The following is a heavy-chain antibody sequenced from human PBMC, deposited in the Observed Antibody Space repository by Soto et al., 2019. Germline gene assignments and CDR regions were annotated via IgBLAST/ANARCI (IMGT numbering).Heavy chain of an antibody. D-gene: IGHD3-22*01. CDR2: ISSSSSYI. Sequence: PGGSLRLSCAASGFTFSSYSMNWVRQAPGKGLEWVSSISSSSSYIYYADSVKGRFTISRDNAKNSLYLQMNSLRAEDTAVYYCAREGYDSSGYYYHAFDIWGQWTMVTVSS. J-gene: IGHJ3*02. CDR3: AREGYDSSGYYYHAFDI. CDR1: GFTFSSYS. V-gene: IGHV3-21*01.